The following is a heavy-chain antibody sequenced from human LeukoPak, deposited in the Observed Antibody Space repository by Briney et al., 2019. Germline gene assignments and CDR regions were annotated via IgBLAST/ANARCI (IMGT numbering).Heavy chain of an antibody. J-gene: IGHJ6*03. D-gene: IGHD6-19*01. CDR1: GYTFTSYD. V-gene: IGHV1-8*03. Sequence: ASVKVSCKASGYTFTSYDINCVRQATGQGLEWMVWMNPNSGNTGYAQKFQGRVTITRNTSISTAYMELSSLRSEDTAVYYCAREAHSSGWYPYYYYYMDVWGKGTTVTVSS. CDR2: MNPNSGNT. CDR3: AREAHSSGWYPYYYYYMDV.